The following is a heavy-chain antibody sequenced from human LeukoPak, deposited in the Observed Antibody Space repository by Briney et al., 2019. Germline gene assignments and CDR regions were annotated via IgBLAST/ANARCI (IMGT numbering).Heavy chain of an antibody. CDR3: AKPTLGDVIDAFDF. CDR2: ISTSSSYI. D-gene: IGHD3-10*01. Sequence: GGSLRLSCAASGFTFSNYWMHWVRQAPGKGLEWVSCISTSSSYIYYADSVKGRFTISRDNAKNTLYLQMNSLRAEDTAVYYCAKPTLGDVIDAFDFWGQGTVVTVSS. J-gene: IGHJ3*01. V-gene: IGHV3-21*04. CDR1: GFTFSNYW.